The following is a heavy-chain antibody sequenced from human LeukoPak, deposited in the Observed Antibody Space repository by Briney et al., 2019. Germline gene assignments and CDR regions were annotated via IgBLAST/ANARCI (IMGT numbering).Heavy chain of an antibody. CDR1: GFTFSSYG. Sequence: GGSLGLSCAASGFTFSSYGMHWVRQAPGKGLEWVAVISYDGSNKYYADSVKGRFTISRDNSKNTLYLQMNSLRAEDTAVYYCAKGGVITFDYWGQGTLVTVSS. D-gene: IGHD3-10*01. V-gene: IGHV3-30*18. CDR2: ISYDGSNK. CDR3: AKGGVITFDY. J-gene: IGHJ4*02.